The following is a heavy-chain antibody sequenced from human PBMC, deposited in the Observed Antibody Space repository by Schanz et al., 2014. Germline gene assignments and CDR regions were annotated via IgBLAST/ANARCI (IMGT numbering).Heavy chain of an antibody. CDR2: ITSGSAK. D-gene: IGHD5-12*01. V-gene: IGHV3-11*01. J-gene: IGHJ3*01. Sequence: VQLVESGGGLVQPGGSLRLSCTASGFTFRDYQMTWIRQAPGKGLEWVSYITSGSAKFYADAVKGRFSISRDNAKNSLYLQMNSLRAEDTAVYYCARDGGRDGYNLAFDVWGQGTLVTVSS. CDR1: GFTFRDYQ. CDR3: ARDGGRDGYNLAFDV.